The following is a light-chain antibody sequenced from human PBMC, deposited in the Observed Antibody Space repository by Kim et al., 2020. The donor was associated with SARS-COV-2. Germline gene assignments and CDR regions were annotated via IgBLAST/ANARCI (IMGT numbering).Light chain of an antibody. J-gene: IGLJ3*02. V-gene: IGLV3-19*01. Sequence: SSELTQDSAVSVALGQTVRITCQGDSLRSYYASWYQQKPGQAPVLVIYGKNNRPSGIPDRFSGSTSGNTASLTIAGAQAEDEAAYYCNSLDSSGNQTGFG. CDR1: SLRSYY. CDR2: GKN. CDR3: NSLDSSGNQTG.